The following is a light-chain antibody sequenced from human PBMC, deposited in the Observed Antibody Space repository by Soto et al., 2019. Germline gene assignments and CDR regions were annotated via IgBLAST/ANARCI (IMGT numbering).Light chain of an antibody. J-gene: IGKJ5*01. V-gene: IGKV1-33*01. CDR2: AVS. Sequence: DIQMTQSPSSLSASVGETVTITCRASQDIDNSLNWYQHKPGKAPKLLVYAVSFLETGVPSRFSGRGSGTVFSLTINSLQSDDFATYYCQRHDGRPTMTFGQGTRLDSK. CDR1: QDIDNS. CDR3: QRHDGRPTMT.